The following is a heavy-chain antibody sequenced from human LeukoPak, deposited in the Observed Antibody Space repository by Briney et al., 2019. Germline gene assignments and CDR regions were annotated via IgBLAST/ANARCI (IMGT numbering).Heavy chain of an antibody. CDR3: ARGGPSGYESYGMDV. D-gene: IGHD5-12*01. V-gene: IGHV4-30-2*01. CDR1: GGSISSGAYS. CDR2: IYHSGST. Sequence: TLSLTCAVCGGSISSGAYSWTWIRQPPGKGLEWIGYIYHSGSTYYNPSLKSRVTISVDRSKNQFSLKLSSVTAADTAVYYCARGGPSGYESYGMDVWGKGITVTVSS. J-gene: IGHJ6*04.